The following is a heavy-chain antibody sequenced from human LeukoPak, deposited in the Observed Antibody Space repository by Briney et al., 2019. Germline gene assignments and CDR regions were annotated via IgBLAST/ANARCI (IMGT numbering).Heavy chain of an antibody. Sequence: SETLSLTCTVSDYSISSGYYWGWIRQPPGKGLEWIGSIYHSGSTYYNPSLKSRVTILVDTSKNHFSLKLSSVTAADTAVYYCARLHPYYYDSSGYSTGWYFDYWGQGTLVTVSS. J-gene: IGHJ4*02. D-gene: IGHD3-22*01. CDR1: DYSISSGYY. CDR3: ARLHPYYYDSSGYSTGWYFDY. V-gene: IGHV4-38-2*02. CDR2: IYHSGST.